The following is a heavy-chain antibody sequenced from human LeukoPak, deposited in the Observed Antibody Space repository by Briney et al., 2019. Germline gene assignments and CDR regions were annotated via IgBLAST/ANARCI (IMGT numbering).Heavy chain of an antibody. CDR1: GFTFSSYG. CDR3: ARDMGPMVRGVIINY. CDR2: ISGSGGST. V-gene: IGHV3-23*01. J-gene: IGHJ4*02. Sequence: GGSLRLSCAASGFTFSSYGMSWVRQAPGKGLEWVSAISGSGGSTYYADSVKGRFTISRDNSKNTLYLQMNSLRAEDTAVYYCARDMGPMVRGVIINYWGQGTLVTVSS. D-gene: IGHD3-10*01.